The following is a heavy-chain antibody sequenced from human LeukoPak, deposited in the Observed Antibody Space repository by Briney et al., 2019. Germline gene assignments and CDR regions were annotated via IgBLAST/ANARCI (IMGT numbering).Heavy chain of an antibody. D-gene: IGHD2-2*02. V-gene: IGHV5-51*01. CDR2: IYPGYSDT. CDR1: GFRFTQYW. J-gene: IGHJ4*02. CDR3: AIGGDSTTSCYRCFNY. Sequence: GESLRISCKGSGFRFTQYWIGWARQMPGKVVEWMGIIYPGYSDTRDSPSFRGQVTISADKSISTAYLQWSSLKASDTAMYYCAIGGDSTTSCYRCFNYWGQGTLVTVSS.